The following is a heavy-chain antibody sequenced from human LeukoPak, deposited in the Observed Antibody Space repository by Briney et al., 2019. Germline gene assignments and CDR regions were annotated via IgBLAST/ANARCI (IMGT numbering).Heavy chain of an antibody. V-gene: IGHV1-2*02. J-gene: IGHJ4*02. CDR1: GYTFTGYY. Sequence: GASVKVSCKASGYTFTGYYMHWVRQAPGQGLEWMGWINPNSGGTNYAQKFQGRVTMTRDTSISTAYMELSRLRSDDTAVYYCARGLRYFDWLWVADGPYYFDYWGQGTLVTVSS. CDR3: ARGLRYFDWLWVADGPYYFDY. CDR2: INPNSGGT. D-gene: IGHD3-9*01.